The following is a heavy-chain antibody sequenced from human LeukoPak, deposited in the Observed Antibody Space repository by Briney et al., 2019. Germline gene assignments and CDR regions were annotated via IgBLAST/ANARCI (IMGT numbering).Heavy chain of an antibody. J-gene: IGHJ5*02. D-gene: IGHD6-13*01. CDR3: ARLATTRRIAAAGTP. Sequence: PSETLSLTCTVSGGSISSSSYYWGWIRQPPGKGLEWIGSIYYSGSTCYNPSLKSRVTISVDTSKNQFSLKLSSVTAADTAVYYCARLATTRRIAAAGTPWGQGTLVTVSS. CDR2: IYYSGST. V-gene: IGHV4-39*01. CDR1: GGSISSSSYY.